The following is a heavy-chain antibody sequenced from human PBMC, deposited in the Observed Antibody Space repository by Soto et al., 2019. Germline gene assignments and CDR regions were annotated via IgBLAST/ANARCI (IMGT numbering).Heavy chain of an antibody. Sequence: ASVKVSCVASGFTFRDYAMTWVRQAPGKGLEWVATISATGGNIEYTDSLKGRFTISRDNSKNTLYLQLNGLTSDDTAVHYCAKVAGGLGYFDLWGRGTLVTVSS. CDR2: ISATGGNI. CDR1: GFTFRDYA. J-gene: IGHJ2*01. CDR3: AKVAGGLGYFDL. D-gene: IGHD3-16*01. V-gene: IGHV3-23*01.